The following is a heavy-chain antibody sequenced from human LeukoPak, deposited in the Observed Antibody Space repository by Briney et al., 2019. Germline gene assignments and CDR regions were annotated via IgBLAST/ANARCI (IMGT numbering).Heavy chain of an antibody. D-gene: IGHD2-15*01. V-gene: IGHV3-23*01. CDR3: AKESCSGGSCYSSVAATLVFDY. CDR1: GFTFSSYA. CDR2: ISGSGGST. J-gene: IGHJ4*02. Sequence: PGGSLRLSCAASGFTFSSYAMSWVRQGPGKGLEWVSGISGSGGSTNYADSVKGRFTISRDNSKNTLYLQMNSLRAEDTAVYYCAKESCSGGSCYSSVAATLVFDYWGQGTLVTVSS.